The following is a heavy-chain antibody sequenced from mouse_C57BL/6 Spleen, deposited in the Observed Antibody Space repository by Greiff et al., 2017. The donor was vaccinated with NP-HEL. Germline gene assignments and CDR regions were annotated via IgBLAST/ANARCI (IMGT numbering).Heavy chain of an antibody. CDR1: GYTFTSYW. D-gene: IGHD1-1*01. V-gene: IGHV1-52*01. Sequence: QVQLQQPGAELVRPGSSVKLSCKASGYTFTSYWMHWVKQRPIQGLEWIGNIDPSDSETHYNQKFKDKATLTVDKSSSTAYMQLSSLTSEDSAVYYCARNYGSPHWYFDVWGTGTTVTVSS. CDR3: ARNYGSPHWYFDV. CDR2: IDPSDSET. J-gene: IGHJ1*03.